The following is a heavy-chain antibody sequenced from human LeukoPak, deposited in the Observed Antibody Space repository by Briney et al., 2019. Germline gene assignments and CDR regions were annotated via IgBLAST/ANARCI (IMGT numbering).Heavy chain of an antibody. J-gene: IGHJ6*03. V-gene: IGHV3-13*01. Sequence: GGSLRLSCAASGFTFSSFDMHWVRHPTGQGLEWVSTIGTASDTYYPGSVEGRFTLSRDNAKNSLYLQMNSLTAGDTAVYYCARGPPRGKYYYMDVWGKGTTVTDSS. CDR3: ARGPPRGKYYYMDV. CDR1: GFTFSSFD. D-gene: IGHD1-1*01. CDR2: IGTASDT.